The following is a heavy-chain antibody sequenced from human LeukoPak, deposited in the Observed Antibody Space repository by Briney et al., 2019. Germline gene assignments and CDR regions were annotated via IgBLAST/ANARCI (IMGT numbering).Heavy chain of an antibody. V-gene: IGHV1-69*04. CDR2: IIPILGIA. D-gene: IGHD4-17*01. CDR1: GGTFSSYA. CDR3: ARDRRSTTVVTNFDY. Sequence: SVKVSCKASGGTFSSYAIIWVRQAPGQGLEWMGRIIPILGIANYAQKFQGRVTITADKSTSTAYMELSSLRSEDTAVYYCARDRRSTTVVTNFDYWGQGTLVTVSS. J-gene: IGHJ4*02.